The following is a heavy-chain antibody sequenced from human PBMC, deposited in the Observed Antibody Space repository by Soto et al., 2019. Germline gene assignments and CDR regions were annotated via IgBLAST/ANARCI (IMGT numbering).Heavy chain of an antibody. CDR3: ARGYGTSYGFGY. CDR1: GFTVSSNY. CDR2: IYSGGTT. J-gene: IGHJ4*02. Sequence: EVQLVESGGGLIQPGGSLRLSCAASGFTVSSNYMSWVRQAPGKGLEWVSLIYSGGTTHYADSVKGRFTISRDNSKNTLYLQMNSLRAEDTALYFCARGYGTSYGFGYWGQGTLVTVSS. D-gene: IGHD3-16*02. V-gene: IGHV3-53*01.